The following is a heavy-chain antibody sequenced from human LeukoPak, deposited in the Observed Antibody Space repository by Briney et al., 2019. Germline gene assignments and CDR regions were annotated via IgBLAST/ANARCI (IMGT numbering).Heavy chain of an antibody. V-gene: IGHV4-31*11. D-gene: IGHD6-19*01. CDR1: AGSISSGAYY. CDR3: ATTPVAVAGLYFDN. CDR2: IYLSGGT. Sequence: ASETPSLTCVVSAGSISSGAYYWSWVRQHPGKGPEWIGYIYLSGGTDYNPSLKSRVSMSVDTSNDQFYLKLTSVTAADTAVYYCATTPVAVAGLYFDNWGQGNLVTVSS. J-gene: IGHJ4*02.